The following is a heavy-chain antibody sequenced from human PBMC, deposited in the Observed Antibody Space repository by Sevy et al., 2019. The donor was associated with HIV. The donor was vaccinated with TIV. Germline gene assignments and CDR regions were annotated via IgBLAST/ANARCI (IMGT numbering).Heavy chain of an antibody. Sequence: ASVKVSCKASGDTFSTYGLSWVRQAPGQGREWMGGIIPIFGTPNYARKFQGRVTITADESASTAYMELSSLRSEDTALYYCAGEGGVATTGDHDAFDIWGHGTLVTVSS. CDR3: AGEGGVATTGDHDAFDI. V-gene: IGHV1-69*13. CDR1: GDTFSTYG. CDR2: IIPIFGTP. J-gene: IGHJ3*02. D-gene: IGHD7-27*01.